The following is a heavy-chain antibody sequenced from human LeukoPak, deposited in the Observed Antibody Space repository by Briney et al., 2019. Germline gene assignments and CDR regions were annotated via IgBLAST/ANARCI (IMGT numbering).Heavy chain of an antibody. J-gene: IGHJ4*02. CDR2: ISGSSRYI. Sequence: GGSLRLSCAASGFTFSTYTVNWVRQAPGKGPEWVSSISGSSRYIYYADSLKGRFTISRDNAKNSLSLQMNSLRAEDTAVYFCARDAVWTGSYFDCWGQGTLVTVSS. D-gene: IGHD3/OR15-3a*01. CDR3: ARDAVWTGSYFDC. CDR1: GFTFSTYT. V-gene: IGHV3-21*01.